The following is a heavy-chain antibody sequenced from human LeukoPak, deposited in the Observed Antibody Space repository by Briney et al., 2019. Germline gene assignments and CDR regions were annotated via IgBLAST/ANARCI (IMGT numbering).Heavy chain of an antibody. CDR3: ARYIVVVPAAIGNWFDP. J-gene: IGHJ5*02. CDR2: INHSGST. Sequence: NTSETLSLTCTVSGGSISSSSYYWGWIRQPPGKGLEWIGEINHSGSTNYNPSLKSRVTISVDTSKNQFSLKLSSVTAADTAVYYCARYIVVVPAAIGNWFDPWGQGTLVTVSS. D-gene: IGHD2-2*01. V-gene: IGHV4-39*07. CDR1: GGSISSSSYY.